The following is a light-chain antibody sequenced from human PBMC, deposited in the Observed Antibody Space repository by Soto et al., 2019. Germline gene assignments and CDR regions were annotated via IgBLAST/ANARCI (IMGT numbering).Light chain of an antibody. Sequence: NFMLTQPHSVSESPGKTVTISCTRSSGSIASNYVQWYQQRPGSSPTTVIYEDNQRPSGVPDRFSGSIDSSSNSASLTISGLKTEDEADYYCQSYDSSNVVFGGGPSSPS. CDR1: SGSIASNY. J-gene: IGLJ2*01. V-gene: IGLV6-57*01. CDR2: EDN. CDR3: QSYDSSNVV.